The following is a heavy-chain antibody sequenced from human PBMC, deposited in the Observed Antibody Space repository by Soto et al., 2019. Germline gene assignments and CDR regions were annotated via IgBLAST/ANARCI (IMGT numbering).Heavy chain of an antibody. J-gene: IGHJ4*02. V-gene: IGHV1-18*01. Sequence: QVELVQSGTEVKKPGAAMKVSCKASGYSFATSGISWVRQAPGQGLEWMGWISAYKGNTNYDQKLQDRIIMTTDTSTSTAYLELRCLRSADTAGYYCARAGQYYDSSGYADWGQGTLVTASS. CDR2: ISAYKGNT. CDR3: ARAGQYYDSSGYAD. D-gene: IGHD3-22*01. CDR1: GYSFATSG.